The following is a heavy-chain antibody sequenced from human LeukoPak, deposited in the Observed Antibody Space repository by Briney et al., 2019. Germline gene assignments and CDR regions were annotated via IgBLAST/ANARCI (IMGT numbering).Heavy chain of an antibody. J-gene: IGHJ4*02. Sequence: GESLKISCKGSGYTFATYWIGWVRQMPGKGLEWMGIMYPGDSDTRYSPSFQGQVTISADKSINTAYLQWSSLKASDSAMYYCARLSEGGLTVPTGYWGQGTLVTVSS. CDR2: MYPGDSDT. D-gene: IGHD4/OR15-4a*01. CDR3: ARLSEGGLTVPTGY. CDR1: GYTFATYW. V-gene: IGHV5-51*01.